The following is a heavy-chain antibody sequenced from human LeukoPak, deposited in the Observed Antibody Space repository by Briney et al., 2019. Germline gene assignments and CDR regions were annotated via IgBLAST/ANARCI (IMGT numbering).Heavy chain of an antibody. CDR3: ARGQWYYGSGSYSDAFDI. CDR2: INRSGST. Sequence: SETLSLTCAVYGGSFSGYYWSWIRQPPGKGLEWIGEINRSGSTNYNPSLKSRVTISVDTSKNQFSLKLSSATAADTAVYYCARGQWYYGSGSYSDAFDIWGQGTMVTVSS. J-gene: IGHJ3*02. V-gene: IGHV4-34*01. D-gene: IGHD3-10*01. CDR1: GGSFSGYY.